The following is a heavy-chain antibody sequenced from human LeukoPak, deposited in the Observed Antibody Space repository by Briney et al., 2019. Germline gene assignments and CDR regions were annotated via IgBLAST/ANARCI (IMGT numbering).Heavy chain of an antibody. CDR3: ARDRIAARQGAHTY. CDR2: ISSSGSTI. CDR1: GFPSSAYY. V-gene: IGHV3-11*04. J-gene: IGHJ4*02. D-gene: IGHD6-6*01. Sequence: GGSLRLSCAASGFPSSAYYMSWIRQAPGKGLGWVSYISSSGSTIYYADSVKGRFTISRDNAKNSLYLQMNSLRAEDTAVYYCARDRIAARQGAHTYWGQGTLVTVSS.